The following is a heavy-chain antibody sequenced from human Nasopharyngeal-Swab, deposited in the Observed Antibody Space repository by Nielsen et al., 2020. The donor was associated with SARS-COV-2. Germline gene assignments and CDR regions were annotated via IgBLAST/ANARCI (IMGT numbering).Heavy chain of an antibody. CDR2: ISGSGSRT. J-gene: IGHJ4*02. CDR1: GLTFSSYA. CDR3: ARVGICNNDWCGSYDS. Sequence: GGSLRLSCAASGLTFSSYAMSWVRQAPGKGLEWVSAISGSGSRTYYADSVKGRFTISRDNSKNTLYLQMNSLKTEDTAVYYCARVGICNNDWCGSYDSWGQGTLVTVSS. V-gene: IGHV3-23*01. D-gene: IGHD3-9*01.